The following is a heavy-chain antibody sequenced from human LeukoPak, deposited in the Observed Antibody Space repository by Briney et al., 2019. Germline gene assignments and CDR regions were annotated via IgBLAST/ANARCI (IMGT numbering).Heavy chain of an antibody. CDR2: VNPSSGNT. CDR1: GYTFISYD. J-gene: IGHJ6*04. Sequence: ASVKVSCKASGYTFISYDINWVRQATGQGREWMGWVNPSSGNTGYAQKFQGRVTMTRNTSINTAYMELSSLKSEDTAVYYCASGRPHGVWGKGTAVTVSS. CDR3: ASGRPHGV. V-gene: IGHV1-8*01.